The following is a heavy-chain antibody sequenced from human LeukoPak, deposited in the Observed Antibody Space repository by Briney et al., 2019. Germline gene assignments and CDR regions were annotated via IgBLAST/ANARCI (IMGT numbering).Heavy chain of an antibody. J-gene: IGHJ6*02. CDR2: IIPIFGTA. CDR3: ARVPYSSGYTYYYYYGMDV. D-gene: IGHD3-22*01. CDR1: GGTFSSYA. Sequence: GASVKVSCKASGGTFSSYAIIWVRQAPGQGLEWMGGIIPIFGTANYAQKFQGRVTITADESTSTAYMELSSLRSEDTAVYYCARVPYSSGYTYYYYYGMDVWGQGTTVTVSS. V-gene: IGHV1-69*13.